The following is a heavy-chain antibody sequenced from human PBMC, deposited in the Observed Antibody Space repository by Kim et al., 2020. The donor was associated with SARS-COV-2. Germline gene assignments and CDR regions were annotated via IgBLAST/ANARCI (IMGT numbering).Heavy chain of an antibody. V-gene: IGHV4-30-2*05. J-gene: IGHJ4*02. D-gene: IGHD1-1*01. Sequence: YYHPSLKSRVTISVDTSKNQFSLKLSSVTAADTAVYYCARGLSSGTTFDYWGQGTLVTVSS. CDR3: ARGLSSGTTFDY.